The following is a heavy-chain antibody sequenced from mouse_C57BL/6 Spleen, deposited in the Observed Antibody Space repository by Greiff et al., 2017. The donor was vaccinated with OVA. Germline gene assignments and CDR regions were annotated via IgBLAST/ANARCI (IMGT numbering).Heavy chain of an antibody. CDR1: GFNIKNTY. D-gene: IGHD2-4*01. Sequence: VQLQQSVAELVRPGASVKLSCTASGFNIKNTYMHWVKQRPEQGLEWIGRIDPANGNTKYDPKFKGKAIITAEQSSNTAYLQLSSLTSEYSAIYYCAPYDYVTWSFDDWGPGTTLTVSS. CDR3: APYDYVTWSFDD. J-gene: IGHJ1*01. V-gene: IGHV14-3*01. CDR2: IDPANGNT.